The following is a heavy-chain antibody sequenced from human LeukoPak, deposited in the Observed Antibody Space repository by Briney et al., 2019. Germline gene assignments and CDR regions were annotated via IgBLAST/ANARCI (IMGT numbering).Heavy chain of an antibody. CDR3: AREARGNEVFDY. Sequence: SETLSLTCTVSGGSISSYYWSWIRQPAGKGLEWIGRIYTSGSTNYNPSLKSRVTISVDKSKNQFSLKLSSVTAADTAVYYCAREARGNEVFDYWGQGTLVTVSS. CDR2: IYTSGST. V-gene: IGHV4-4*07. D-gene: IGHD4-23*01. J-gene: IGHJ4*02. CDR1: GGSISSYY.